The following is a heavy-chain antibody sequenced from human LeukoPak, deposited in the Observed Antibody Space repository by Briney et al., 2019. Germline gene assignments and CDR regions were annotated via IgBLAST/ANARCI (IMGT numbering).Heavy chain of an antibody. CDR3: AKDLYYDSSGHYIGYFDY. V-gene: IGHV3-30*18. J-gene: IGHJ4*02. Sequence: GRSLRLSCAASGFTFSSYGMHWVRQAPGKGLEWVAVISYDGSNKYYADSVKGRFTISRDNSKNTLYLQMNSLRAEDTAVYYCAKDLYYDSSGHYIGYFDYWGQGTLVTVSS. CDR1: GFTFSSYG. CDR2: ISYDGSNK. D-gene: IGHD3-22*01.